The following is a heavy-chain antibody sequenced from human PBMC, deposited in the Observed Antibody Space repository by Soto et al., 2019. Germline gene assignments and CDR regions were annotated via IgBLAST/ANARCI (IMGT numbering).Heavy chain of an antibody. CDR1: GFTFSSYD. D-gene: IGHD5-12*01. CDR2: IGTAGDT. CDR3: AKDANSGYDSFYFDY. J-gene: IGHJ4*02. Sequence: GGSLRLSCAASGFTFSSYDMHWVRQATGKGLEWVSAIGTAGDTYYSGSVKGRFTISRENAKNTLYLQMNSLRAEDTAVYYCAKDANSGYDSFYFDYWGQGTLVTVSS. V-gene: IGHV3-13*01.